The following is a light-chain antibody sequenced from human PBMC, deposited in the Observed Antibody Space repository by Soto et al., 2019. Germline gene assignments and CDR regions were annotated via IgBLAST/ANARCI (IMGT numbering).Light chain of an antibody. J-gene: IGLJ2*01. Sequence: QSVLTQPASVSGSPGQSITISCTGTSSEVGIYNVVSWYQQYPGKAPKLMIYEGTKRPSGVSNRFSGSKSGNMASLTISGLQAEDEADYYCRSYGSGFHVIFGGGTKLTVL. CDR2: EGT. V-gene: IGLV2-23*01. CDR3: RSYGSGFHVI. CDR1: SSEVGIYNV.